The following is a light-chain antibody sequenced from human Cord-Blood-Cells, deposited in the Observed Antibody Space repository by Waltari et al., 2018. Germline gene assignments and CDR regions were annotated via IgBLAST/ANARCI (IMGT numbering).Light chain of an antibody. V-gene: IGLV3-19*01. CDR1: SLRSYY. CDR3: NSRDSSGNHWV. J-gene: IGLJ3*02. CDR2: GKN. Sequence: SSELTQDPAVSVALAQTLRITCQGDSLRSYYASWYQQKPGHAPVLVIYGKNNRPSGIPERFSGSSSGNTASLTITGAQAEDEADYYCNSRDSSGNHWVFGGGTKLTVL.